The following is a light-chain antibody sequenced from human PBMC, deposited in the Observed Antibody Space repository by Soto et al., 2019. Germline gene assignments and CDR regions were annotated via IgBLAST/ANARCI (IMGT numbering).Light chain of an antibody. CDR1: QSVSSSY. CDR3: QQYGSSPYT. Sequence: EIVLTQSPGTLSLXPXEXATLSCRASQSVSSSYLAWYQQKPGQAPRLLIYGASSRATGIPDRFSGSGSGTDFTLTISRLEPEDFAVYYCQQYGSSPYTFGQGTKLEIK. V-gene: IGKV3-20*01. J-gene: IGKJ2*01. CDR2: GAS.